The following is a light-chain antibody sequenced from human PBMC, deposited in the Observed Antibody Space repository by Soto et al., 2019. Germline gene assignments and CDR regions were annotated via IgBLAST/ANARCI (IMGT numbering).Light chain of an antibody. CDR3: QQLDSMPIT. CDR1: QGIRSY. CDR2: IAS. V-gene: IGKV1-9*01. J-gene: IGKJ5*01. Sequence: MKLTQSPSSLSAYVGDRVGITCRASQGIRSYLAWYQQKPGEAPKLLISIASILQSGVPSRFSGSGSGTDFVLTISSLQPEDSATYYCQQLDSMPITFGQGTRLEIK.